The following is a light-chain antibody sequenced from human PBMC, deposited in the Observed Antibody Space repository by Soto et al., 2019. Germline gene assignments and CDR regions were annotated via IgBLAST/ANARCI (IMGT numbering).Light chain of an antibody. V-gene: IGKV3-15*01. CDR1: QSVSSN. CDR2: GAS. CDR3: QQYNNLPQT. Sequence: EIVMTQSPATPSVSPGERATLSCRASQSVSSNLAWYQQTPGQAPRLLIYGASPRDTGILAQFSGSGSGTEFTLTISSLQSEDFAVAYCQQYNNLPQTFGQGTKVDIK. J-gene: IGKJ1*01.